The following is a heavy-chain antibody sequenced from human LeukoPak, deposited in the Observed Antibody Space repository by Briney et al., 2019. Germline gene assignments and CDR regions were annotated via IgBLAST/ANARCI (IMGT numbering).Heavy chain of an antibody. CDR2: ISYDGSNK. J-gene: IGHJ4*02. V-gene: IGHV3-30*03. CDR3: ARSSAVVGATTFDY. Sequence: TGGSLRLSCAASGFTFSSYGMHWVRQAPGKGLEWVAVISYDGSNKYYADSVKGRFTISRDNSKNTLFLQMGSLRAEDMAVYYCARSSAVVGATTFDYWGQGTLVTVSS. CDR1: GFTFSSYG. D-gene: IGHD1-26*01.